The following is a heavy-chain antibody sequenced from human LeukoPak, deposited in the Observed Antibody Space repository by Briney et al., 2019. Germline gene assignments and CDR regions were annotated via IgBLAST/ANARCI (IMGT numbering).Heavy chain of an antibody. Sequence: GASVKVSCKPSGYSENFYGITWVRQVAGQGLEWRGWISAQHGQTEYAPNSQDRVTMTTDTYTNTAYMELRSLRSDDTAVYYCAGSLGYCTSNVCYLKYWGQGTLVTVSS. D-gene: IGHD2-8*01. J-gene: IGHJ4*02. CDR2: ISAQHGQT. CDR3: AGSLGYCTSNVCYLKY. CDR1: GYSENFYG. V-gene: IGHV1-18*01.